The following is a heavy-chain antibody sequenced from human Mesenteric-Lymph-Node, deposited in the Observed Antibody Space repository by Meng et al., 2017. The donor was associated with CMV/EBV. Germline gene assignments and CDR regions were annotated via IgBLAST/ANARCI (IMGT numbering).Heavy chain of an antibody. D-gene: IGHD4-23*01. CDR1: GGSFSGYY. J-gene: IGHJ4*02. V-gene: IGHV4-34*01. Sequence: QSQLQEWGAGLLKPSETLSLTCAGYGGSFSGYYWSWIRQPPGKGLEWIGEINHSGSTNYNPSLKSRVTISVDTSKNQFSLKLSSVTAADTAVYYCARHQRWLKSEGGFNYWGQGTLVTVSS. CDR3: ARHQRWLKSEGGFNY. CDR2: INHSGST.